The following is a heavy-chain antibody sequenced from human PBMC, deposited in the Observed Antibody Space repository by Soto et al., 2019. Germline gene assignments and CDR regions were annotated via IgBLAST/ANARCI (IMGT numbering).Heavy chain of an antibody. J-gene: IGHJ4*02. Sequence: QVQLVQSGAEVKKPGASVKVSCQASGYTFTNSDINWVRQAPGQGLEWMGWMNPDSGHAAYAQKFQGRVTLTTSTYTSTVYMEMRSLGSEDTAVYYCARRPHCSGGICYYGLDNWGQGTLVTVSS. CDR2: MNPDSGHA. CDR1: GYTFTNSD. CDR3: ARRPHCSGGICYYGLDN. D-gene: IGHD2-15*01. V-gene: IGHV1-8*01.